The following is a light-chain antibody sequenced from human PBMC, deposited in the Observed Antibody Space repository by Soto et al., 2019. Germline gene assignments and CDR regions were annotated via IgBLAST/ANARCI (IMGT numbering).Light chain of an antibody. J-gene: IGKJ5*01. CDR1: QRVSSY. CDR2: DAS. Sequence: EIVLTQSAATLSLSPGERATLSCRASQRVSSYLAWYQQKPGQAPRLLIYDASNRATGIPARFSGSGSGTDFALTISSLEPEDFAVYYCQQRSNWPPITFGQGTRLEIK. CDR3: QQRSNWPPIT. V-gene: IGKV3-11*01.